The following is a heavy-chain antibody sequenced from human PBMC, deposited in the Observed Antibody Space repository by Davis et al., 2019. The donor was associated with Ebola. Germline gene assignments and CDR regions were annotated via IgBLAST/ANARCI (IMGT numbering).Heavy chain of an antibody. V-gene: IGHV1-2*06. J-gene: IGHJ6*04. CDR2: INPNSGGT. Sequence: ASVKVSCKASGYTFTGYYMHWVRQAPGQGLEWMGRINPNSGGTNYAQKFQGRVTMTRDTSISTAYMELSRLRSDDTAVYYCATLWFGELLGMDVWGKGTTVTDSS. CDR1: GYTFTGYY. D-gene: IGHD3-10*01. CDR3: ATLWFGELLGMDV.